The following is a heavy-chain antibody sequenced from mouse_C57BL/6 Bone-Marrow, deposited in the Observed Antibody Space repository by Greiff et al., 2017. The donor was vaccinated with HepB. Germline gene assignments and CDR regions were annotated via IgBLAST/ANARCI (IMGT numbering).Heavy chain of an antibody. CDR3: SSYYFDY. CDR1: GFNIKDDY. CDR2: IDPENGDT. Sequence: VQLQQSGAELVRPGASVKLSCTASGFNIKDDYMHWVKQRPEQGLEWIGWIDPENGDTEYASKFQGKATITADTSSNTAYLQLSSLTSEDTAVYDCSSYYFDYWGQGTTLTVSS. J-gene: IGHJ2*01. V-gene: IGHV14-4*01.